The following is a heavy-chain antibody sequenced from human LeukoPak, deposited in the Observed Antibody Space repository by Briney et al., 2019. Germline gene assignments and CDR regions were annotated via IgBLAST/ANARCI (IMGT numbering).Heavy chain of an antibody. J-gene: IGHJ4*02. CDR2: INHSGST. CDR3: ARRRGYSYGTLDY. D-gene: IGHD5-18*01. CDR1: GGSFSGYY. Sequence: SETLSLTCAVYGGSFSGYYWSWIRQPPGKGLEWIGEINHSGSTNYNPSLKSRVTISVDTSKDQFSLKLSSVTAADTAVYYCARRRGYSYGTLDYWGQGTLVTVSS. V-gene: IGHV4-34*01.